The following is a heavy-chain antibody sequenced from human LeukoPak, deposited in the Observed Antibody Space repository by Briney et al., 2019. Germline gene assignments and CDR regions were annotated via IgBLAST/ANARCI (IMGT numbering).Heavy chain of an antibody. CDR1: GGSINSGTYY. D-gene: IGHD6-6*01. CDR3: ARGEKGSSSGSINY. CDR2: MYTSGST. J-gene: IGHJ4*02. V-gene: IGHV4-61*02. Sequence: SETLSLTCTVSGGSINSGTYYWSWIRQPAGKGLEWIGRMYTSGSTNYNPSLESRVTISVDTSKNQFSLKMSSVTAADTAVYYCARGEKGSSSGSINYWGQGTLVTVSS.